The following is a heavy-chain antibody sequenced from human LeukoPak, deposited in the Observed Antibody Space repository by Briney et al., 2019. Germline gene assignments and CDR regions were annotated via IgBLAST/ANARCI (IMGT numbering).Heavy chain of an antibody. J-gene: IGHJ4*02. V-gene: IGHV1-18*01. CDR1: GYNFVGYY. D-gene: IGHD3-16*01. CDR3: ARFYYDYVWGSSNRYYFDY. Sequence: ASVKVSCKGSGYNFVGYYIHWVRQVPGQGLEWMGWISAYNGNTNYAQKLQGRVTMTTDTSTSTAYMELRSLRSDDTAVYYCARFYYDYVWGSSNRYYFDYWGQGTLVTVSS. CDR2: ISAYNGNT.